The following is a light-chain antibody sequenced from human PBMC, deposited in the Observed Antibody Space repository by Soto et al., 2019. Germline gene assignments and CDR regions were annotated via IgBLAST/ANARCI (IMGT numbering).Light chain of an antibody. CDR2: AAS. V-gene: IGKV1-6*01. CDR3: LQDYSYPRT. CDR1: QGIRND. J-gene: IGKJ1*01. Sequence: ATPMTQSPSSLSAYVGDRVTIPCRASQGIRNDVGWYQQKPGKAPELLIYAASSLQTGVPSRFSGSGSGTDFTLTISSLQPEDFATYYCLQDYSYPRTFGQGTKVDI.